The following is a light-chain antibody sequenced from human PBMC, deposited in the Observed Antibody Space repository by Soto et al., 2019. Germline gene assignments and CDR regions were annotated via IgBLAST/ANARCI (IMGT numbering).Light chain of an antibody. Sequence: QSALTQPASVSGSPGQSITVSCTGTSSDIGTYNYVPWYQQHPGKAPKVIIYEVNNRPSGVSNRFSGSKSGNTASLTISGLQAEDEADYYCASFTTSSTRVFGTGTKITVL. J-gene: IGLJ1*01. V-gene: IGLV2-14*01. CDR3: ASFTTSSTRV. CDR2: EVN. CDR1: SSDIGTYNY.